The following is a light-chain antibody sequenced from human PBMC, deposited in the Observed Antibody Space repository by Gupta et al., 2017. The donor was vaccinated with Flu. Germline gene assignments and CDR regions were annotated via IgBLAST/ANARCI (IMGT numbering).Light chain of an antibody. CDR1: QSGLHSSNNKNY. J-gene: IGKJ4*01. V-gene: IGKV4-1*01. Sequence: DIVMTPSPDSLAVSLGERASVNCKSSQSGLHSSNNKNYLAWYQQKPGRPPKLLIYCASTRESGVPERFSGSGSGTDFTLTITSLQAEDLAVYYCQQYYNKLTFGGGTKVEI. CDR3: QQYYNKLT. CDR2: CAS.